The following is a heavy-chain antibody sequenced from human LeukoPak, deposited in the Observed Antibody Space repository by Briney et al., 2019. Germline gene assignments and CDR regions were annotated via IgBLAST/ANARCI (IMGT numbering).Heavy chain of an antibody. CDR2: IRYDGSNK. CDR3: AKRGVARRIAAAEDAFDI. D-gene: IGHD6-13*01. Sequence: GGSLRLSCAASGFTFSSCGMHWVRQAPGKGLEWVAFIRYDGSNKYYADSVKGRFTISRDNSKNTLYLQMNSLRAEDTAVYYCAKRGVARRIAAAEDAFDIWGQGTMVTVSS. V-gene: IGHV3-30*02. J-gene: IGHJ3*02. CDR1: GFTFSSCG.